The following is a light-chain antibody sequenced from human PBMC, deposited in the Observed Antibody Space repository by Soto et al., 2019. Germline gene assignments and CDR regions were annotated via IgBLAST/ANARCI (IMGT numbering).Light chain of an antibody. CDR1: QSVSSN. V-gene: IGKV3-15*01. CDR2: GAS. Sequence: EIVMTQSPATLSVSPGERATLSCRASQSVSSNLAWYQQKPGQAPRLLIYGASTRATGIPARFSGSGSGTEFTLTISSLQSEDFAVYYCQQDNNWPPGTFGQGTKLEIK. CDR3: QQDNNWPPGT. J-gene: IGKJ2*02.